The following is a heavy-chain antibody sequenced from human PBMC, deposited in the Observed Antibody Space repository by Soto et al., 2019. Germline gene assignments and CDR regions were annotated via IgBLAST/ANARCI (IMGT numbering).Heavy chain of an antibody. J-gene: IGHJ4*01. CDR1: GFTFNTYS. CDR3: ARHHFGSSSDY. D-gene: IGHD3-10*01. CDR2: ISTGGSSI. Sequence: EVQLVESGGGLVKPGESLRLSCAASGFTFNTYSMNWVRQAPGKGLEWVSSISTGGSSIVYADSVRGRFSISRDNTNNSLELQMNSLRAEDTAVYYCARHHFGSSSDYWGHGTLVTVSS. V-gene: IGHV3-21*01.